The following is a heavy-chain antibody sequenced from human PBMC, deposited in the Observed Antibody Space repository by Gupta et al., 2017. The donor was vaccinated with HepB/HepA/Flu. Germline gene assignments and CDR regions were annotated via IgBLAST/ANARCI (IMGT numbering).Heavy chain of an antibody. CDR3: TTSDYFGSGRYLWAPFDY. J-gene: IGHJ4*02. V-gene: IGHV3-15*01. D-gene: IGHD3-10*01. CDR2: IKSKTDGGTT. Sequence: EVQLVESGGGLVKPGDSLRLSCAASGFTFSNAWMSWVRQAPGKGLEWVGRIKSKTDGGTTDYAAPVKGRGTISRDDSKNTLYLQMNSLKNEDKDVYYCTTSDYFGSGRYLWAPFDYWGQGNLVTVSS. CDR1: GFTFSNAW.